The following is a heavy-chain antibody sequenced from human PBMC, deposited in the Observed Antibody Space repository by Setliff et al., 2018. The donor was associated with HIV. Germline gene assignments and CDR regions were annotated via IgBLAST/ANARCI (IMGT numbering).Heavy chain of an antibody. V-gene: IGHV5-51*01. CDR2: IYPGDSDT. CDR1: GYSFTNYW. J-gene: IGHJ3*02. D-gene: IGHD2-21*01. Sequence: GESLKISCKGSGYSFTNYWIGWVRQMPGKGLEWMGIIYPGDSDTRYSPSFQGQVTISADKSISPAYLQWSSLKASDTAMYYCAGPQHIHVPYAFDIRGQGTMVTVSS. CDR3: AGPQHIHVPYAFDI.